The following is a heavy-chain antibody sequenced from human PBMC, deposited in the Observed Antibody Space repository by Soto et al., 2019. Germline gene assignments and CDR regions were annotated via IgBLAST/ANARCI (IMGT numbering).Heavy chain of an antibody. CDR1: GGSISSGGYY. D-gene: IGHD3-9*01. J-gene: IGHJ5*02. Sequence: SETLSLTCTVSGGSISSGGYYWSWIRQHPGKGLEWIGYIYYSGSTYYNPSLKSRVTISVDTSKNQFSLKLSSVTAADTAVYYCARADILTGHHIRGFDPWGQGTLVTVSS. V-gene: IGHV4-31*03. CDR3: ARADILTGHHIRGFDP. CDR2: IYYSGST.